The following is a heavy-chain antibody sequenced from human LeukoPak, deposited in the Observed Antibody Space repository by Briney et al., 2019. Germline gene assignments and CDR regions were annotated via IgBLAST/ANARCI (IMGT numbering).Heavy chain of an antibody. D-gene: IGHD3-22*01. J-gene: IGHJ4*02. CDR1: GGSISSGSYY. V-gene: IGHV4-61*02. CDR3: ARDRLSRTTYYYDSSATEGDY. Sequence: SETLSLTCTVSGGSISSGSYYWSWIRQPAGKGLEWIGRIYTSGSTNYNPSLKSRVTISVDTSKKQFSLKLSSVTAADTAVYYCARDRLSRTTYYYDSSATEGDYWGQGTLVTVSS. CDR2: IYTSGST.